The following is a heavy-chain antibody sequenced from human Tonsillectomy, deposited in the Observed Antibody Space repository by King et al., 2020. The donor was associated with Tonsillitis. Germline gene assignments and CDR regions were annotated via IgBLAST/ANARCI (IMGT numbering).Heavy chain of an antibody. CDR1: GYTFTSYY. Sequence: VQLVESGAEVKKPGASVKVSCKASGYTFTSYYMHWVRHAPGQGLEWLGIINPSGGSTRYAQKFQGRVTMTRDTSTSTVYRELSSLRSEDTAVYYCARDPNHREHDTTDYWGQGTLVTVSS. CDR3: ARDPNHREHDTTDY. V-gene: IGHV1-46*03. D-gene: IGHD1-14*01. J-gene: IGHJ4*02. CDR2: INPSGGST.